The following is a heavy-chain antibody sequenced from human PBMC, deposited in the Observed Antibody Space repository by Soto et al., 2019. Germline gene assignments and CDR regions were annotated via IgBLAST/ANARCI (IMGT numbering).Heavy chain of an antibody. V-gene: IGHV1-69*01. D-gene: IGHD3-3*01. Sequence: QVQLVQSGAEVKKPGSSVKVSCKASGGTFSSYAISWVRQAPGQGLEWMGGIIPIFGTANYAQKFQGRVTITADESTSTSYMELSSLRSEDTAVYYCSIRVVNSRRGYYYGMDVWGQGTTFTVSS. CDR3: SIRVVNSRRGYYYGMDV. J-gene: IGHJ6*02. CDR1: GGTFSSYA. CDR2: IIPIFGTA.